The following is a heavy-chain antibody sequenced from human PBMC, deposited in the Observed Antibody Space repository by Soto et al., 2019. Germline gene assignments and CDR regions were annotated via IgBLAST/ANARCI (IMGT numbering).Heavy chain of an antibody. D-gene: IGHD3-9*01. CDR1: GFTFSNFW. V-gene: IGHV3-7*01. CDR2: IKQDGRET. CDR3: ARNIPTDWLLRTGSDY. J-gene: IGHJ4*02. Sequence: LRLSCAASGFTFSNFWMNWVRQAPGKGLEWVANIKQDGRETYYVDSVKGRFTISRDNAKNSLYLQMNSLRAEDTAVYYCARNIPTDWLLRTGSDYWGQGTLVTVSS.